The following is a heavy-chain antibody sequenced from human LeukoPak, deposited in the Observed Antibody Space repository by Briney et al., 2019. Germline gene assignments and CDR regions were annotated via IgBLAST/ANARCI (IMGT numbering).Heavy chain of an antibody. V-gene: IGHV3-21*04. Sequence: GGSLRLSCAASGFSFSSYSMNWVRQAPGKGLEWVSSISSSSSHIYYADSVKGRFTISRDNSKNTLYLQMNSLRAEDTAVYYCAKDLRGYAFDIWGQGTMVTVSS. J-gene: IGHJ3*02. CDR3: AKDLRGYAFDI. CDR1: GFSFSSYS. D-gene: IGHD5/OR15-5a*01. CDR2: ISSSSSHI.